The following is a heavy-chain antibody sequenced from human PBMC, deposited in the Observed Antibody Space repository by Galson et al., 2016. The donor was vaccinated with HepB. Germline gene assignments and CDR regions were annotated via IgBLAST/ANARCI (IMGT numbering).Heavy chain of an antibody. Sequence: SVKVSCKVSGSSLTELSMHWVRQTPGGGLEWMGDFDPEDGQASYSQKFQGRVSMTEDTSTDTAYMELSSLRSEDTAVYFCAAPYDYSSGSYFTFWGQGTLVTVSS. CDR1: GSSLTELS. D-gene: IGHD3-10*01. CDR2: FDPEDGQA. V-gene: IGHV1-24*01. CDR3: AAPYDYSSGSYFTF. J-gene: IGHJ4*02.